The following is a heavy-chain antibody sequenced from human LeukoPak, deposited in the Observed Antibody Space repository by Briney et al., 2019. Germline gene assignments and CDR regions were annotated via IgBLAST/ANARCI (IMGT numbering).Heavy chain of an antibody. D-gene: IGHD6-19*01. J-gene: IGHJ4*02. Sequence: EASVKVSCKASGYTFTTYAIHWVRQAPGQSLEWMGWINTGNGNTKYSQNFQGRVTITRDTSASTAYMDLTSLRSEDTAVYYCARAWTPDIAVAGIFDSWGQGAQDTVSS. CDR1: GYTFTTYA. V-gene: IGHV1-3*04. CDR2: INTGNGNT. CDR3: ARAWTPDIAVAGIFDS.